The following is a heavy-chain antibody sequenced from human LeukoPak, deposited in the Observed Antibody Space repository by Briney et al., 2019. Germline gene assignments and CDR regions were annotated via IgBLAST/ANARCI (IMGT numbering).Heavy chain of an antibody. J-gene: IGHJ1*01. CDR2: IFTSGST. CDR1: GASMSSGSYH. D-gene: IGHD2-2*01. V-gene: IGHV4-61*02. CDR3: AREYCSSTSCYYEYFQH. Sequence: PSQTLSLTCTVSGASMSSGSYHWSWIRQPAGKGLEWVGRIFTSGSTNYNPSLKSRVTISVDTSKNQFSLKLSSVTAADTAVYYCAREYCSSTSCYYEYFQHWGQGTLVTVSS.